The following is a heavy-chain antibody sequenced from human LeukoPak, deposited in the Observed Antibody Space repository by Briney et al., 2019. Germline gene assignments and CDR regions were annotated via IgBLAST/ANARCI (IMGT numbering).Heavy chain of an antibody. V-gene: IGHV3-23*01. Sequence: PGGSLRLSCAVSGFPLSNAYMSWVRQAPGKGLEWVSVIVGDGGGIHYADSVSGRFTISRDNSRNTLYLQMNSLRVEDTAVYYCAKDRIPDGKYSIDFWGQGTLVTVSS. CDR1: GFPLSNAY. D-gene: IGHD5-24*01. CDR3: AKDRIPDGKYSIDF. J-gene: IGHJ4*02. CDR2: IVGDGGGI.